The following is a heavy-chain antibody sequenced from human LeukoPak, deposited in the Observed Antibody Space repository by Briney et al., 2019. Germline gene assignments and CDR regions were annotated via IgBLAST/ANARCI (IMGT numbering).Heavy chain of an antibody. CDR2: ISSSSSYI. CDR1: GFTFSSYS. V-gene: IGHV3-21*01. D-gene: IGHD2-15*01. J-gene: IGHJ4*02. CDR3: AREPEGLLAFDY. Sequence: GSLRLSCAASGFTFSSYSMNWVRQAPGKGLEWVSSISSSSSYIYYADSVKGRFTISRDNAKNSLYLQMNSLRAEDTAVYYCAREPEGLLAFDYWGQGTLVTVSS.